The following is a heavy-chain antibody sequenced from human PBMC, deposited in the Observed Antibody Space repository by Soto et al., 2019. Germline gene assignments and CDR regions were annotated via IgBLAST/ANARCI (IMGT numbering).Heavy chain of an antibody. V-gene: IGHV4-30-4*01. Sequence: QVQLQESGPGLVKPSQTLSLTCTVSGGSISSGDYYWSWIRQPPGKGLEWIGYIYYSGSTYYNPSLKSRVTRSVDTSKNQFSLKLSSVTAADTAVYYCAREVVEGSGYPDWYFDLWGRGTLVTVSS. J-gene: IGHJ2*01. CDR2: IYYSGST. D-gene: IGHD3-22*01. CDR3: AREVVEGSGYPDWYFDL. CDR1: GGSISSGDYY.